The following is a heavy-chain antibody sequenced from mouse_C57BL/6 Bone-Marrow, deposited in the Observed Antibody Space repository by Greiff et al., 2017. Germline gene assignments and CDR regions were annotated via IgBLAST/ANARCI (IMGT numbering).Heavy chain of an antibody. D-gene: IGHD4-1*01. J-gene: IGHJ3*01. Sequence: QVQLQQSGAELARPGASVKLSCKASGYTFTSYGIRWVKQRTGQGLEWIGEIYPRSGNTYYNEKFKGKATLTAAKSYSTAYMELRSLTSEDSAVYVGAKRNLGAWFAYWGQGTLGTVSA. V-gene: IGHV1-81*01. CDR3: AKRNLGAWFAY. CDR2: IYPRSGNT. CDR1: GYTFTSYG.